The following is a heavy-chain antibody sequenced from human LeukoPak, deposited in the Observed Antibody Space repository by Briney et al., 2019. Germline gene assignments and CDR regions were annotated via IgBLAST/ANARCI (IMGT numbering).Heavy chain of an antibody. CDR1: GGSFSGYY. CDR3: ARGRFFGGYGYNSGNVDFDY. CDR2: INHSGST. J-gene: IGHJ4*02. Sequence: PSETLSLTCAVYGGSFSGYYWGWIRQPPGKGLEWIGEINHSGSTNYNPSLKSRVTISVDTSKNQFSLKLSSVTAADTAVYYCARGRFFGGYGYNSGNVDFDYWGQGTLVTVSS. V-gene: IGHV4-34*01. D-gene: IGHD5-24*01.